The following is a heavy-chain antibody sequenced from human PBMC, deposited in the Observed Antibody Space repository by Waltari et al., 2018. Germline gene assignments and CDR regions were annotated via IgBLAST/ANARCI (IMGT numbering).Heavy chain of an antibody. V-gene: IGHV4-34*01. Sequence: QVQLQQWGAGLLKPSETLSLTCAVYGGSFSGYYWSWIRQPPGKGLEWIGEINHSGSTNYNPTLNSRVTISVDTSKNQCSLKLSSVTASDTAVYYCARRGHYYDRYFQHWGQGTLGTVSS. J-gene: IGHJ1*01. CDR2: INHSGST. CDR1: GGSFSGYY. D-gene: IGHD3-22*01. CDR3: ARRGHYYDRYFQH.